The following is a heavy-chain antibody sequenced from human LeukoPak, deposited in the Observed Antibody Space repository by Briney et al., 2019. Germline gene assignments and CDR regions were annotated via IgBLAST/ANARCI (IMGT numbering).Heavy chain of an antibody. CDR2: IRSRATAI. CDR3: ARDFGRYFFDY. V-gene: IGHV3-48*03. J-gene: IGHJ4*02. Sequence: GGPLRLSCAASGFTFSSYEMSWVRQAPGKGLEWVSYIRSRATAIYYADSVKGRFTISRDNAKNSLYLQMNSLRAEDTAVYYCARDFGRYFFDYWGQGTLVTVSS. CDR1: GFTFSSYE. D-gene: IGHD3-10*01.